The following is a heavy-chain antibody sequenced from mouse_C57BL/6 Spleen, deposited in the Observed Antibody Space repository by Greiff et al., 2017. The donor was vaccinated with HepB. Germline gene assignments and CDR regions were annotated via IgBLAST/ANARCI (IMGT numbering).Heavy chain of an antibody. J-gene: IGHJ2*01. Sequence: VQLQQSGPELVKPGASVNISCKASGYSFTGYYMNWVKQSPEKSLEWIGEINPSTGGTTYNQKFKAKATLTVDKSSSTAYMQLKSLTSEDSAVYYCARGYSYFDYWGQGTTLTVSS. D-gene: IGHD2-3*01. V-gene: IGHV1-42*01. CDR1: GYSFTGYY. CDR3: ARGYSYFDY. CDR2: INPSTGGT.